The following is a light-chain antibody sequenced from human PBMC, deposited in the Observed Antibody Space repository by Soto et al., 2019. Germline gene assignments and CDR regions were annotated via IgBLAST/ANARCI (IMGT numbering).Light chain of an antibody. V-gene: IGLV2-14*03. CDR3: SPYTSSSNTPYV. CDR1: SSDVGGYNF. CDR2: DVS. J-gene: IGLJ1*01. Sequence: QSALTQPASVSGSPGQSITISCTGTSSDVGGYNFVSWYLQHPGKAPKLMIFDVSNRPSGVSNRFSGSKSGNTASLTISGLQTEDEADYYCSPYTSSSNTPYVFGPGTKVTVL.